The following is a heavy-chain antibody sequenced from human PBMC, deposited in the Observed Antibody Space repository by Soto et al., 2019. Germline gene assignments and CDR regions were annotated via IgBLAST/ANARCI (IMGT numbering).Heavy chain of an antibody. J-gene: IGHJ6*02. V-gene: IGHV3-23*01. Sequence: EVQLLESGGGLVQPGGSLRLSCAASAVTFTKYAMSWVRQAPGKGLEWDSATSVSGGSTNYADSVKGRFTIPRDNSKSTLYLQLDSLSDEVTATYFCAKSGVTPWDYGMDVWGQGTTVIVSS. D-gene: IGHD3-3*01. CDR2: TSVSGGST. CDR1: AVTFTKYA. CDR3: AKSGVTPWDYGMDV.